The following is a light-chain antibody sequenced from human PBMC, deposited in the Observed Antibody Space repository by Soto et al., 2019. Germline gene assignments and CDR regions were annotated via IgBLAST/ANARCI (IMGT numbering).Light chain of an antibody. CDR3: QQYDKWPLT. J-gene: IGKJ4*01. CDR2: GAS. V-gene: IGKV3-15*01. Sequence: EIVMTQSPATLSVSPGERATLSCRASQSVDINLAWFQQKPGQAPRLLIYGASTRATGIPARFSGSGSGTEFTLTISSLQSEDFAVYYCQQYDKWPLTFGGGTTVDIK. CDR1: QSVDIN.